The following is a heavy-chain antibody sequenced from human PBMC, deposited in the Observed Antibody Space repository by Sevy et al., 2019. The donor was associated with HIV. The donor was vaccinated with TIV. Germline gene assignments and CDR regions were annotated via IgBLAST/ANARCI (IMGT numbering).Heavy chain of an antibody. V-gene: IGHV4-39*01. D-gene: IGHD3-10*01. Sequence: SETLSLTCAVSGGSISSSSHYWVWIRQPPGKGLEWIGNIYYSGSTYYNPSLKSRVTISVDTSKNRFSLKLTSVTAADTAVYYCARLGATRIYFDDWGQGTPVTVSS. CDR3: ARLGATRIYFDD. CDR2: IYYSGST. J-gene: IGHJ4*02. CDR1: GGSISSSSHY.